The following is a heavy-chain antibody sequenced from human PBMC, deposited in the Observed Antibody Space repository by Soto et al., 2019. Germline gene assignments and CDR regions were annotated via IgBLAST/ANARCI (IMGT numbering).Heavy chain of an antibody. V-gene: IGHV4-30-4*01. CDR2: IYDSGIT. J-gene: IGHJ3*01. Sequence: QVQLQESGPGLVKPSQTLSLACSVSGAIVTSGEIYWSWVRKHPGRGLAWVGYIYDSGITYYTPALRSSVTLSLDRPNNDVSLKWSSVTASDTAIYFCVRNLANGYPGNVWGHGEMVTVSS. CDR1: GAIVTSGEIY. CDR3: VRNLANGYPGNV. D-gene: IGHD2-8*01.